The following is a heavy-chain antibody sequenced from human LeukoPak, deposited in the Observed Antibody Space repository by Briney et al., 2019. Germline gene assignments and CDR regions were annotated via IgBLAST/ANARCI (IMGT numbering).Heavy chain of an antibody. J-gene: IGHJ3*02. CDR1: GDSISDYY. CDR3: ARGVMTAIFAFDI. V-gene: IGHV4-4*07. CDR2: IYTNGIT. D-gene: IGHD2-21*02. Sequence: SETLSLTCTVSGDSISDYYWCWIRQPAGKGRELIGRIYTNGITNYNPSLKSRVTTSVDTSKNQLSLRLSSVTAADTAVYYCARGVMTAIFAFDIWGQGTMVTVSS.